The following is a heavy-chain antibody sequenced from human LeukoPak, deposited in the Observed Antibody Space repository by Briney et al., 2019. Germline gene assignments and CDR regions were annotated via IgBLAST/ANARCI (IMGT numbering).Heavy chain of an antibody. D-gene: IGHD2-2*02. V-gene: IGHV4-34*01. CDR2: INHSGST. CDR1: GGSFSGYY. Sequence: SETLSLTCAVYGGSFSGYYWSWIRQPPGKGLEWIGEINHSGSTNYNPSLKSRVTISVDTSKNQFSLKLSSVIAADTAVYYCARDRYCSSTSCYIPYYYGMDVWGQGTTVTVSS. J-gene: IGHJ6*02. CDR3: ARDRYCSSTSCYIPYYYGMDV.